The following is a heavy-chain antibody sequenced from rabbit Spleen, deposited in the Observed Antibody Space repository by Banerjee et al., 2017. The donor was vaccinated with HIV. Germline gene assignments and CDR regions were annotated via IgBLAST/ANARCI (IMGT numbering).Heavy chain of an antibody. CDR1: GFSFSNKAV. J-gene: IGHJ3*01. CDR2: INAVTGKA. V-gene: IGHV1S45*01. CDR3: ARDLAGAIGWNFYL. Sequence: QEQLVESGGGLVQPEGSLTLTCTASGFSFSNKAVMCWVRQAPGKGLGWIACINAVTGKAVYASWAKGRFTFSKTSSTTVTLQMTSLTAADTATYFCARDLAGAIGWNFYLWGQGTLVTVS. D-gene: IGHD4-1*01.